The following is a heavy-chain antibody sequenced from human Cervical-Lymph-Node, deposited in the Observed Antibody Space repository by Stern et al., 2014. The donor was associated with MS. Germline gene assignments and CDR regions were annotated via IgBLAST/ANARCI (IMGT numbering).Heavy chain of an antibody. D-gene: IGHD6-19*01. J-gene: IGHJ4*02. Sequence: QVTLKESGPTLVKPTQTLTLTCSFSGFSPNTLGVGVGWFRQPPGKALEWLALTYWDDDKRYNPSLESRLTITKDTSKNQVVLSMTDMDLQDTATYFCAHRGPAVAGKWQYYFDFWGQGTLVTVSS. V-gene: IGHV2-5*02. CDR1: GFSPNTLGVG. CDR3: AHRGPAVAGKWQYYFDF. CDR2: TYWDDDK.